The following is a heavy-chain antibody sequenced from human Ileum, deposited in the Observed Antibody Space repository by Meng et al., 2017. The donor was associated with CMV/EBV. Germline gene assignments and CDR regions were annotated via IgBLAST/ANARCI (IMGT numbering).Heavy chain of an antibody. D-gene: IGHD3-3*01. CDR1: YA. Sequence: YAIRWVRQAPGQGLEWMGGIIPIFGTANYAQKFQGRVTITTDESTSTAYMELSSLRSEDTAVYYCARDRRGYDFWSGYYTEASGFDYWGQGTLVTVSS. CDR3: ARDRRGYDFWSGYYTEASGFDY. V-gene: IGHV1-69*05. J-gene: IGHJ4*02. CDR2: IIPIFGTA.